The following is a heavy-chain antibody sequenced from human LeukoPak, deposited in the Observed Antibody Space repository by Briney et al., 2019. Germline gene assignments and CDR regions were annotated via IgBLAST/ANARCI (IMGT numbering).Heavy chain of an antibody. D-gene: IGHD3-22*01. CDR3: ARHGHDSSGYYHYYYMDV. J-gene: IGHJ6*03. Sequence: SETLSLTCTVSGGSISSYYWSWIRQPPGKGLEWIGYIYTSGSTNYNPSLKSRVTISVDTSKNQFSLKLSSVTAADTAVYYCARHGHDSSGYYHYYYMDVWGKGTTVTVSS. CDR1: GGSISSYY. V-gene: IGHV4-4*09. CDR2: IYTSGST.